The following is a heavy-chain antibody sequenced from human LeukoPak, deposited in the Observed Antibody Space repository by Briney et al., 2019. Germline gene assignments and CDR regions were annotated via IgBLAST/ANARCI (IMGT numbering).Heavy chain of an antibody. CDR2: IYPGDSDT. Sequence: GESLKISCKGSGYSITSYWIGWVRQMPGKGLEWMGIIYPGDSDTRYSPSFQGQVTISADKSISTAYLQWSSLKASDTAMYSCARGPYCSGSSCYPHFDYWGQGTLVTVSS. J-gene: IGHJ4*02. CDR3: ARGPYCSGSSCYPHFDY. CDR1: GYSITSYW. V-gene: IGHV5-51*01. D-gene: IGHD2-15*01.